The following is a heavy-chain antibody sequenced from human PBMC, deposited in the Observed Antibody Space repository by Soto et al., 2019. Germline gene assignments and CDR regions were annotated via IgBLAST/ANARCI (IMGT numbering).Heavy chain of an antibody. J-gene: IGHJ4*02. D-gene: IGHD3-9*01. Sequence: GGSLRLSSAASGFPFSGYSVDWVRQAPGKGLEWISYISSGSKTIYYADSVKGRFIVSRDNAKNSQYLQMNSLRDEDTAVYYCVREDILGVRSFDYWGQGTLVTVSS. CDR3: VREDILGVRSFDY. CDR2: ISSGSKTI. CDR1: GFPFSGYS. V-gene: IGHV3-48*02.